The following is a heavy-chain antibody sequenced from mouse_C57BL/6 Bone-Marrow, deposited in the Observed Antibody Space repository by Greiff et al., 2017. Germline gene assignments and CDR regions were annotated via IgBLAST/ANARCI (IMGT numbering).Heavy chain of an antibody. D-gene: IGHD2-1*01. J-gene: IGHJ1*03. V-gene: IGHV2-9-1*01. CDR1: GFSLTSYA. CDR3: ARHYGKPLWYFDV. Sequence: QVQLQQSGPGLVAPSQSLSITCTVSGFSLTSYAISWVRQPPGKGLEWLGVIWTGGGTHYNSALKSRLSISKDNSKSQVFLKMNSLQTDDTARYYCARHYGKPLWYFDVWGTGTTVTVSS. CDR2: IWTGGGT.